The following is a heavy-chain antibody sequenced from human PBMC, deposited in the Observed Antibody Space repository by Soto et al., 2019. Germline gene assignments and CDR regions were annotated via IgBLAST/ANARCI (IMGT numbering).Heavy chain of an antibody. J-gene: IGHJ5*02. D-gene: IGHD2-15*01. Sequence: SETLSLTCTVSGGSISSGDYYWSWIRQPPGKGLEWIGYIYYSGSTYYNPSLKSRVTISVDTSKNQFSLKLSSVTAADTAGYYCARVICSGGSCYWFDPWGQGTLVTVSS. V-gene: IGHV4-30-4*01. CDR2: IYYSGST. CDR1: GGSISSGDYY. CDR3: ARVICSGGSCYWFDP.